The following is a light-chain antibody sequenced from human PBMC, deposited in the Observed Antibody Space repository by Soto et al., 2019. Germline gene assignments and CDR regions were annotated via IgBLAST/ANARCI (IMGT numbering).Light chain of an antibody. V-gene: IGLV2-14*01. CDR2: EVT. Sequence: QSVLTQPASVSGSPGQSITISCTGTSSDVGGYNYVSWYQLHPGEAPKLVIYEVTDRPSGVSDRFSGSKSGNTASLTISRLQADDEADYYCSSYTTGSSLVVFGGGTKLTVL. CDR1: SSDVGGYNY. J-gene: IGLJ2*01. CDR3: SSYTTGSSLVV.